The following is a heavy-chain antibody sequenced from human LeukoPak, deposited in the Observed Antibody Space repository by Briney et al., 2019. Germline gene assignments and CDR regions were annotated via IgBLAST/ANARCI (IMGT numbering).Heavy chain of an antibody. CDR2: IYYSGST. D-gene: IGHD3-22*01. J-gene: IGHJ1*01. V-gene: IGHV4-31*03. CDR3: ARGEPPYDSSGYYPRAEYFQH. CDR1: GGSISSGGYY. Sequence: SETLSLTCTVSGGSISSGGYYWSWIRQHPGKGLEWIGYIYYSGSTYYNPSLKSRVTISVDTSKNQFSLKLSPVTAADTAVYYCARGEPPYDSSGYYPRAEYFQHWGQGTLVTVSS.